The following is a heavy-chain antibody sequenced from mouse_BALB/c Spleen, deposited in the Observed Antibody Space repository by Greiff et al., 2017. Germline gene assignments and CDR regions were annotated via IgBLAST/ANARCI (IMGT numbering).Heavy chain of an antibody. CDR2: ISYSGST. Sequence: DVKLVESGPGLVKPSQSLSLTCTVTGYSITSDYAWNWIRQFPGNKLEWMGYISYSGSTSYNPSLKSRISITRDTSKNQFFLQLNSVTTEDTATYYCARSNSPWFAYWGQGTLVTVSA. CDR1: GYSITSDYA. CDR3: ARSNSPWFAY. J-gene: IGHJ3*01. V-gene: IGHV3-2*02.